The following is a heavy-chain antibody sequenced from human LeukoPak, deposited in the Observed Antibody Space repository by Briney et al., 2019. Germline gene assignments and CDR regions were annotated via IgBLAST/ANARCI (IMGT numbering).Heavy chain of an antibody. CDR1: GGSISGYS. CDR3: ARGHLGLSP. Sequence: SETLSLTCTVSGGSISGYSWTWIRQPPGQGLECIGYFYNNRTTSYNPSLTGRVTISVDTSMDQISLKLNSVTAADTAVYYCARGHLGLSPWGQGTLVTVSS. CDR2: FYNNRTT. D-gene: IGHD3-10*01. J-gene: IGHJ5*02. V-gene: IGHV4-59*01.